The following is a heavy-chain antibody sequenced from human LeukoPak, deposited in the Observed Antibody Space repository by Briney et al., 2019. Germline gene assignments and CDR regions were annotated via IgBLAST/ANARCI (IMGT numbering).Heavy chain of an antibody. J-gene: IGHJ6*03. CDR2: IYYGGSP. D-gene: IGHD5-18*01. CDR3: ARESRTWIQLWPDYCMDV. Sequence: SETLSLTCTVSGGSISSGSYYWGWIRQPPGKGLEWIGSIYYGGSPYYNPSLKSRVTISVDTSKNEFSLKLKSVTAADTAVYYCARESRTWIQLWPDYCMDVWGKGTTVTISS. V-gene: IGHV4-39*02. CDR1: GGSISSGSYY.